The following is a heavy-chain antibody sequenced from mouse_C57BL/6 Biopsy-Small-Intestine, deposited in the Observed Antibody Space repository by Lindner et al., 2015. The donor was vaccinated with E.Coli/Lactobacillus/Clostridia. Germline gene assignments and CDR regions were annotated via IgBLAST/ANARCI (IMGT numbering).Heavy chain of an antibody. Sequence: VQLQESWGGLVKPGGSLKLSCAASGFTFSDYGMHWGSSGSREGLEWVAYISSGSSTIYYADTVKGRFTISRDNAKNTLFLQMTSLRSEDTAMYYCARELDYWGQGTTLTVSS. J-gene: IGHJ2*01. V-gene: IGHV5-17*01. CDR1: GFTFSDYG. CDR2: ISSGSSTI. CDR3: ARELDY.